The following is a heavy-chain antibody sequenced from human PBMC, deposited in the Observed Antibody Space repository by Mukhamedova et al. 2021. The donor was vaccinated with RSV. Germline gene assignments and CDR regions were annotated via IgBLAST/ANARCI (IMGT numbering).Heavy chain of an antibody. J-gene: IGHJ6*02. CDR1: SDFT. CDR3: ARVAQYYGMDV. CDR2: MRSISSDI. V-gene: IGHV3-11*03. D-gene: IGHD2/OR15-2a*01. Sequence: SDFTMRWIRQTPGKGLEWVAYMRSISSDIKYAESVKGRFTISRDDAKNALYLHMDSLRVDDTAVYCCARVAQYYGMDVWGHGTT.